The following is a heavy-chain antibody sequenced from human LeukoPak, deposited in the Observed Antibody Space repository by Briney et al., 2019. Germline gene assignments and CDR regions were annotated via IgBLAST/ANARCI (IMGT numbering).Heavy chain of an antibody. Sequence: KPSETLSLTCTVSGASISGYYRSWIRQPPGKGLEWIGFVYYSGSTNYSPSLKSRATISIDTSKNQFSLRLSSVTAADTAVYYCARHGGVSGTYFPPHHYGMDVWGQGTTVTVSS. V-gene: IGHV4-59*08. CDR1: GASISGYY. CDR3: ARHGGVSGTYFPPHHYGMDV. J-gene: IGHJ6*02. CDR2: VYYSGST. D-gene: IGHD3-16*01.